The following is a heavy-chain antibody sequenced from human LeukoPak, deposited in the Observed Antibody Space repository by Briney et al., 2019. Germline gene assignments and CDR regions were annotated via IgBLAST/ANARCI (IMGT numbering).Heavy chain of an antibody. CDR1: GGSISSDY. CDR2: IYYSGRT. Sequence: PSETLSLTCTVSGGSISSDYWSWIRQPPGKGLEWIGYIYYSGRTYYNPSLKSRITISVDTSKNQFSLKLSSVTAADTAVYYCVRGFYSPHYWGQGTLVTVSS. V-gene: IGHV4-59*01. CDR3: VRGFYSPHY. D-gene: IGHD4-11*01. J-gene: IGHJ4*02.